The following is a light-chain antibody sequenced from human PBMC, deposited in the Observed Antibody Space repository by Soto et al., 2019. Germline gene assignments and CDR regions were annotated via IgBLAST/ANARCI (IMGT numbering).Light chain of an antibody. J-gene: IGLJ3*02. CDR2: STY. V-gene: IGLV8-61*01. CDR3: ALYMPCGLSV. CDR1: SGSVSMNNY. Sequence: QAVVTQEPPFSVSPGETVTLTCGLTSGSVSMNNYPSWFQQTPGQPPRTLIHSTYTRPSGVPDRFSGSVLGNKAALTITGAQADDESNYYCALYMPCGLSVFGGGTKLTVL.